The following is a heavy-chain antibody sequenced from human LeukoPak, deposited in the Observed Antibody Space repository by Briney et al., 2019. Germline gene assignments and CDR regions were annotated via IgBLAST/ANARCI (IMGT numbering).Heavy chain of an antibody. J-gene: IGHJ3*02. Sequence: ASVKVSCKASGYIFTSYAMNWVRQAPGQGLEWMGWINTNTGNPTYAQGFTGRFVFSLDTSVSTAYLQINSLKAEDTAVYYCAREYYSDSSGYLDASDIWGQGTMVTVSS. CDR1: GYIFTSYA. D-gene: IGHD3-22*01. V-gene: IGHV7-4-1*02. CDR2: INTNTGNP. CDR3: AREYYSDSSGYLDASDI.